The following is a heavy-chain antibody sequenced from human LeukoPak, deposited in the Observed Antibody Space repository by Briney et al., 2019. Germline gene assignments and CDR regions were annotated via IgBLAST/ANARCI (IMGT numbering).Heavy chain of an antibody. J-gene: IGHJ4*02. CDR3: ARADYGGIRIYYFDY. CDR1: GYTFTSYY. V-gene: IGHV1-46*01. D-gene: IGHD4-23*01. Sequence: ASVKVSCKASGYTFTSYYMHWVRQAPGQGLEWMGIINPSGGSTSYAQKFQGRVTMTRDTSTSTVYMELSSLRSEDTAVYYCARADYGGIRIYYFDYWGQGTLVTVSS. CDR2: INPSGGST.